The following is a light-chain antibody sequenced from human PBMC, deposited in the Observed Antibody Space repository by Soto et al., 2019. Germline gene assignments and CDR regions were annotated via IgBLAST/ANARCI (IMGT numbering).Light chain of an antibody. CDR1: QGISSY. V-gene: IGKV1-9*01. CDR2: AAS. Sequence: DIQLTQSPSFLSASVGDRVTITCRASQGISSYLAWYQQKPGKAPNLLIYAASTLQRGVPSRFSGSGSGTEFTLTISSLQPEDFATYYCQQLNSYLTFGPGTKVDIK. CDR3: QQLNSYLT. J-gene: IGKJ3*01.